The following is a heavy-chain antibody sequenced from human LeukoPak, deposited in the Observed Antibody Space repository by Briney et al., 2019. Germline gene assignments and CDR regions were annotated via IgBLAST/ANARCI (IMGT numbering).Heavy chain of an antibody. Sequence: GGSLRLSCAASGFTFSSYWMSWVRQPPGKGLEWVANIKQDGSEKYYVDTVKGRFTISRDNAKNSLYLQMNSLRAEDTAVYYCARDPLIAVAGTYYYYGMDVWGQGTTVTVSS. V-gene: IGHV3-7*01. CDR1: GFTFSSYW. CDR2: IKQDGSEK. D-gene: IGHD6-19*01. CDR3: ARDPLIAVAGTYYYYGMDV. J-gene: IGHJ6*02.